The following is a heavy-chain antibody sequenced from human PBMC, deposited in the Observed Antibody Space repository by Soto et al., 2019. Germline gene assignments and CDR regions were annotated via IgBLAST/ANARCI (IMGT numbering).Heavy chain of an antibody. Sequence: QVQLVQSGAEVKKPGASVKVSCKASGYTFTSYGISWVRQAPGQGLEWMGWISAYNGNTNYAQKLEGRVTMTTDTATRSAYMELRSLRSAATAVYDCARDRVGGSPGQHWGQGTLVTVSS. D-gene: IGHD3-16*01. J-gene: IGHJ1*01. CDR2: ISAYNGNT. V-gene: IGHV1-18*01. CDR3: ARDRVGGSPGQH. CDR1: GYTFTSYG.